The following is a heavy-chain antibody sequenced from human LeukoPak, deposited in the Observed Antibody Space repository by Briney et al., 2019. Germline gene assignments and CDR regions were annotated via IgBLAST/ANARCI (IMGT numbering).Heavy chain of an antibody. J-gene: IGHJ6*02. CDR1: GYTFTSYG. D-gene: IGHD4-17*01. V-gene: IGHV1-18*01. CDR2: ISAYNGNT. Sequence: ASVKVSCKASGYTFTSYGISWVRQAPGQGLEWMGWISAYNGNTNYAQKLQGRVTMTTDTSTSTAYMELRSLRSDDTAVYYCARIKYGDSGYYYSYGMDVWGQGTTVTASS. CDR3: ARIKYGDSGYYYSYGMDV.